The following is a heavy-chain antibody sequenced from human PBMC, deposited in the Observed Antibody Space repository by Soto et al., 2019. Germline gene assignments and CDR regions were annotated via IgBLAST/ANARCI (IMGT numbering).Heavy chain of an antibody. CDR1: GGSISSSSYY. Sequence: SETLSLTCSVSGGSISSSSYYWGWISQPPGKGLEWIGSIYYSGSTYYNPSLKSRVTISVDTSKNQFSLKLSSVTAADTAVYYCARRGYCSGGSCPTPNFDYWGQGTLVTVSS. J-gene: IGHJ4*02. V-gene: IGHV4-39*01. CDR2: IYYSGST. CDR3: ARRGYCSGGSCPTPNFDY. D-gene: IGHD2-15*01.